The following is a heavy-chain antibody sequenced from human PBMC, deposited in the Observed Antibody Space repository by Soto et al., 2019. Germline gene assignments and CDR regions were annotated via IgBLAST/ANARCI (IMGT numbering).Heavy chain of an antibody. V-gene: IGHV3-9*01. CDR3: AKSMGGTANGLDV. Sequence: VQLVESGGGLVQPGKSLRLSCDASGFTFDDYAMHWVRQAPGKGLEWVSGISWKSSSIGYADSVKGRFTISRDNAKKSLYLQMNSLTTEDTAVYYCAKSMGGTANGLDVWGQGTTVIVSS. J-gene: IGHJ6*02. D-gene: IGHD2-15*01. CDR2: ISWKSSSI. CDR1: GFTFDDYA.